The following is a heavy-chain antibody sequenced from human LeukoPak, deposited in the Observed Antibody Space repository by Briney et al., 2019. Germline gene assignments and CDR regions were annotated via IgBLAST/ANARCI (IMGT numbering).Heavy chain of an antibody. Sequence: GGSLRLSCAASGFTFSSYWMSWVRQAPGKGLEWVANIKQDGSEKYYVDSVKGRFTISRDNAKNSLYLQVNSLRAEDTAVYYCARDLGWAAGTGIDYWAREPWSPSPQ. V-gene: IGHV3-7*01. CDR1: GFTFSSYW. CDR3: ARDLGWAAGTGIDY. D-gene: IGHD1-14*01. CDR2: IKQDGSEK. J-gene: IGHJ4*02.